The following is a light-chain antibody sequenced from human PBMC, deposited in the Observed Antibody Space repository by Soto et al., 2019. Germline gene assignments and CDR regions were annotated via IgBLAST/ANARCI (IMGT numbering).Light chain of an antibody. J-gene: IGLJ3*02. V-gene: IGLV2-23*02. CDR1: SSDVGTFDF. CDR3: CSYAGYSKWV. Sequence: QSALTQPASVSGSPGQSITISCAGSSSDVGTFDFVSWYQQHPGKAPKVIIYEVNERPSGVSNRFSASKSGNTASLTISGLQPADEADYFCCSYAGYSKWVFGGGTKLTVL. CDR2: EVN.